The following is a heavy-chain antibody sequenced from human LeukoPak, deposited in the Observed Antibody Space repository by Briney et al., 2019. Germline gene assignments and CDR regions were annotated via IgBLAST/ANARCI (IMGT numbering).Heavy chain of an antibody. D-gene: IGHD3-10*01. Sequence: GESLKISCKGSGYSFTSYWIGWVRQMPGKGLEWMGIIYPGDSDTRYSPSFQGQVTISADKSISTAYLQWSSLKASDTAMYYCARHGELVRGGFPLSIDWGQGTLVTVSS. CDR2: IYPGDSDT. CDR1: GYSFTSYW. J-gene: IGHJ4*02. CDR3: ARHGELVRGGFPLSID. V-gene: IGHV5-51*01.